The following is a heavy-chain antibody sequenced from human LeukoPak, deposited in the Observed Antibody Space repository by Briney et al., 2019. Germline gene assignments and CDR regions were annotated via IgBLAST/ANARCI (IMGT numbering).Heavy chain of an antibody. CDR1: GYTFTSYG. CDR2: ISAYNGNT. J-gene: IGHJ5*02. D-gene: IGHD6-6*01. Sequence: ASVKVSCKASGYTFTSYGISWVRQAPGQGLEWMGWISAYNGNTNYAQKLQGRVTITADKSTSTAYMELSSLRSEDTAVYYCAREDIAARPMRWFDPWGQGTLVTVSS. CDR3: AREDIAARPMRWFDP. V-gene: IGHV1-18*01.